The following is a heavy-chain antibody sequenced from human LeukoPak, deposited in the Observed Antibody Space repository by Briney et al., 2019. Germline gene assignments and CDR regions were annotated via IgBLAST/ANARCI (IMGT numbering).Heavy chain of an antibody. CDR2: ISYDGSNK. Sequence: QAGGSLRLSCAASGFTCSDYAMNWVRQAPGKGLEWVAIISYDGSNKYYADSVKGRFTISRDKSKSTLYLQMNSLRGEDTAVFYCARGAVYSSLDTFPMDYWGQGTLVTVSS. J-gene: IGHJ4*02. CDR3: ARGAVYSSLDTFPMDY. D-gene: IGHD5-18*01. CDR1: GFTCSDYA. V-gene: IGHV3-30*04.